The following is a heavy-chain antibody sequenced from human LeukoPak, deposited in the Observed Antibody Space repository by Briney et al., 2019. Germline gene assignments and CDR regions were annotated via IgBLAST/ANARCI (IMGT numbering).Heavy chain of an antibody. CDR1: GGSISSGGYY. CDR2: IYYSGST. D-gene: IGHD2-15*01. J-gene: IGHJ4*02. V-gene: IGHV4-31*03. CDR3: ARDGTHCSGGSCYSTFDY. Sequence: PSETLSLTCTVSGGSISSGGYYWRWIRQHPGKGLEWIGYIYYSGSTYYNPSLKSRVTISVDTSKNQFSLKLSSVTAADTAVYYCARDGTHCSGGSCYSTFDYWGQGTLVTVSS.